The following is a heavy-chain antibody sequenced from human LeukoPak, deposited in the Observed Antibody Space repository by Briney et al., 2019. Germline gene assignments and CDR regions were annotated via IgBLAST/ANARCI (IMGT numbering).Heavy chain of an antibody. CDR1: GFTFSSYA. CDR2: ISGSGGST. D-gene: IGHD3-22*01. J-gene: IGHJ4*02. Sequence: GESLRLSCAASGFTFSSYAMSWVRQAPGKGLEWVSAISGSGGSTYYTDSVKGRFTISRDNSKNTLYLQMNSLRAEDTAVYYCAKWHYYDSSGYSRSALDYWGQGTLVTVSS. V-gene: IGHV3-23*01. CDR3: AKWHYYDSSGYSRSALDY.